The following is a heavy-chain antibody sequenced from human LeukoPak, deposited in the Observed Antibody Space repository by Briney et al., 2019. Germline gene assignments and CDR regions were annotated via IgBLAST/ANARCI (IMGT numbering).Heavy chain of an antibody. CDR1: GFTFSSYG. Sequence: PGGSLKLSCAASGFTFSSYGMHWVRQAPGKGLEWVAVISYDGSNKYYADSVKGRFTISRDNSKNTLYLQMNSLRAEDTAVYYCAKDGPTNRIVGASTYHYYGMDVWGQGTTVTVSS. CDR3: AKDGPTNRIVGASTYHYYGMDV. J-gene: IGHJ6*02. D-gene: IGHD1-26*01. CDR2: ISYDGSNK. V-gene: IGHV3-30*18.